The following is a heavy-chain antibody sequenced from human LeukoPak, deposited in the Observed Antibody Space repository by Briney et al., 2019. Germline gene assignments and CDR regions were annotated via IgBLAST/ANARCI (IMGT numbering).Heavy chain of an antibody. Sequence: PWETLSLTCTVSGGSISSYYWSWIRQPPGKGLEWIGYIYYSGSTNYNPSLKSRVTISVDTSKNQFSLKLSSVTAADTTVYYCARGERDYGTLYWFDPWGQGTLVTVSS. V-gene: IGHV4-59*01. D-gene: IGHD4-17*01. CDR3: ARGERDYGTLYWFDP. J-gene: IGHJ5*02. CDR2: IYYSGST. CDR1: GGSISSYY.